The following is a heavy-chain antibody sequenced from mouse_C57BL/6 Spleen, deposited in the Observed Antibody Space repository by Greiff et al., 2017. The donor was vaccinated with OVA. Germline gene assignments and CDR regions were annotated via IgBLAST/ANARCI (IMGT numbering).Heavy chain of an antibody. CDR2: ISSVSSTI. D-gene: IGHD2-5*01. Sequence: EVKLVESGGGLVKPGGSLKLSCAASGFTFSDYGMHWVRQAPEKGLEWVAYISSVSSTIYYADTVKGRFTISRDNAKNTLFLQMTSLRSEDTAMYYCARPYYSNYVSAMDYWGQGTSVTVSS. CDR1: GFTFSDYG. V-gene: IGHV5-17*01. J-gene: IGHJ4*01. CDR3: ARPYYSNYVSAMDY.